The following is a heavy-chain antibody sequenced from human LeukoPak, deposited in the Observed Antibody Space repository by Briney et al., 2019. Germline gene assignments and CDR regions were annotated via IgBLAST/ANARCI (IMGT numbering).Heavy chain of an antibody. CDR1: GFTLSNHW. J-gene: IGHJ4*02. D-gene: IGHD2-21*01. CDR2: IDEGGSNA. V-gene: IGHV3-74*03. CDR3: IRDEALWRLDY. Sequence: PVGSLRLSCAASGFTLSNHWMHGVRQAPGKGLVWVSRIDEGGSNAMYADSVKGRFSISRDNAKNTVSLQMNSLRAEDTGVYYCIRDEALWRLDYWGQGTLVTVSS.